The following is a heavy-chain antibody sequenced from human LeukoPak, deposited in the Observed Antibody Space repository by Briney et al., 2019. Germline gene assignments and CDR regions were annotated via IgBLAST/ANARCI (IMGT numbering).Heavy chain of an antibody. J-gene: IGHJ3*02. CDR3: ARAGITVAGTGGNDAFDI. Sequence: ASVKVSCKASGGTFTGNAISWVRQAPGQGLEWMGGIIPIFGTANYAQNFQGGVTITADESTSTAYMELSSLRSEDTAVYYCARAGITVAGTGGNDAFDIWGQGTMVTVSS. CDR2: IIPIFGTA. V-gene: IGHV1-69*13. D-gene: IGHD6-19*01. CDR1: GGTFTGNA.